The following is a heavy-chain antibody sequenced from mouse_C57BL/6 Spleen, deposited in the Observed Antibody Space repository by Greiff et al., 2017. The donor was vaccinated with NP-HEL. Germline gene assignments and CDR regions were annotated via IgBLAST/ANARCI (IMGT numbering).Heavy chain of an antibody. Sequence: VQLQQSVAELVRPGASVKLSCTASGFNIKNTYMHWVKQRPEQGLEWIGRIDPANGNTKYAPKFQGKATITADTSSNTAYLQLSSLTSEDTAIYYWASAYYYGSSRYAMDYWGQGTSVTVSS. J-gene: IGHJ4*01. CDR1: GFNIKNTY. CDR2: IDPANGNT. D-gene: IGHD1-1*01. V-gene: IGHV14-3*01. CDR3: ASAYYYGSSRYAMDY.